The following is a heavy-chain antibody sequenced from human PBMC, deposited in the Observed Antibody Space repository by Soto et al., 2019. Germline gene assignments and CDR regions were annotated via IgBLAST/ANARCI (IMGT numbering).Heavy chain of an antibody. CDR1: GGSISSYY. Sequence: SETLSLTCTVSGGSISSYYWSWIRQPPGKGLEWIGYIHYSGSTNYNPSLKSRVTISVDTSKNQFSLKLSSVTAADTAVYYCARVYSSSTSFDYWGQGTLVTVSS. V-gene: IGHV4-59*01. D-gene: IGHD6-6*01. CDR2: IHYSGST. J-gene: IGHJ4*02. CDR3: ARVYSSSTSFDY.